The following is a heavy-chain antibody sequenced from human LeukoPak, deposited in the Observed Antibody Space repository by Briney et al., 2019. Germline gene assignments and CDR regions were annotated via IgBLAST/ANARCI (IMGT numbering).Heavy chain of an antibody. CDR3: ARRMITFGGNDY. Sequence: SESLSVTCSVSGGSISSSRYYSGWIRQPPGKWLEWIGSIYYSGSTYSNPSLMSRVTISVDTSKNQFSLKLNSVTAADTAVYYCARRMITFGGNDYWGQGTLVTVSS. CDR2: IYYSGST. D-gene: IGHD3-16*01. CDR1: GGSISSSRYY. V-gene: IGHV4-39*01. J-gene: IGHJ4*02.